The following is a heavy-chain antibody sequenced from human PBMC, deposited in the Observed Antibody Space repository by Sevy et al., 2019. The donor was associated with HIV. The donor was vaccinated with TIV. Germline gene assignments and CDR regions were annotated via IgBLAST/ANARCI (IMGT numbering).Heavy chain of an antibody. CDR1: GLTFSSYW. V-gene: IGHV3-74*01. D-gene: IGHD3-10*01. CDR3: AKEDPGGFQH. Sequence: GGSLRLSCAASGLTFSSYWMHWVRQAPGKGLVLVSRINPYGNSVTYADSVRGRFTISRDNAKNTLDLEMNSLRAEDTAVYYCAKEDPGGFQHWGQCTLVTVSS. J-gene: IGHJ1*01. CDR2: INPYGNSV.